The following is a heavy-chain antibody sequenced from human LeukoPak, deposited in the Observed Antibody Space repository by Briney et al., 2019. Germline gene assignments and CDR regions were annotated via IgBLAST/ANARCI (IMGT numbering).Heavy chain of an antibody. V-gene: IGHV1-18*01. CDR1: GYTFTSYG. Sequence: ASVKVSCKASGYTFTSYGISWVRQAPGRGLEWMGWISAYNGNTNYAQKLQGRVTMTTDTSTSTAYMELRSLRSDDTAVYYCARDSNTYDFWSGVDYYYYMDVWGKGTPVTVSS. D-gene: IGHD3-3*01. CDR3: ARDSNTYDFWSGVDYYYYMDV. CDR2: ISAYNGNT. J-gene: IGHJ6*03.